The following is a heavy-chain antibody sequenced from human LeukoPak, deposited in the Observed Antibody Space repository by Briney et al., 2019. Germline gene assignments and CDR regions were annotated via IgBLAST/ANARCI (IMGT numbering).Heavy chain of an antibody. V-gene: IGHV3-30*04. Sequence: GRSLRLSCAASGFTFSSYAMHWVRQAPGKGLGWVAVISYDGSNKYYADSVKGRFTISRDNSKNTLYLQMNSLRAEDTAVYYCAREVWFGGLLNRRYFDYWGQGTLVTVSS. CDR1: GFTFSSYA. CDR3: AREVWFGGLLNRRYFDY. CDR2: ISYDGSNK. J-gene: IGHJ4*02. D-gene: IGHD3-10*01.